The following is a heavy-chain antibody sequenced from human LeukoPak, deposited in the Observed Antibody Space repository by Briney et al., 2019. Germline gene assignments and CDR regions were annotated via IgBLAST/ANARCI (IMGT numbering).Heavy chain of an antibody. J-gene: IGHJ4*02. CDR1: GFTFSSYA. CDR3: AKDGSPMITFGGVKY. Sequence: GGSLRLSCAASGFTFSSYAMSWVRQAPGKGLEWVSAISGSGGSTYYADSVKGRFTISRDNSKNTLYLQMNSLRAEDTAVYYCAKDGSPMITFGGVKYWGQGTLVTVSS. CDR2: ISGSGGST. V-gene: IGHV3-23*01. D-gene: IGHD3-16*01.